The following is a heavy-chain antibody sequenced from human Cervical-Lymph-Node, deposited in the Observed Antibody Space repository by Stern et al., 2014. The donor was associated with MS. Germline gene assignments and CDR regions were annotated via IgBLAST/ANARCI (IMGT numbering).Heavy chain of an antibody. CDR3: ARILIVVVTATDYGMDV. Sequence: QVQLVESGAEVKKPGASVKVSCKASGYTFTSYGISWVRQAPGQGLEWMGWISAYNGNTNYAQKLQGRVTMTTDTSTSTAYTELRSLRSDDTAVYYCARILIVVVTATDYGMDVWGQGTTVTVSS. V-gene: IGHV1-18*01. D-gene: IGHD2-21*02. CDR1: GYTFTSYG. CDR2: ISAYNGNT. J-gene: IGHJ6*02.